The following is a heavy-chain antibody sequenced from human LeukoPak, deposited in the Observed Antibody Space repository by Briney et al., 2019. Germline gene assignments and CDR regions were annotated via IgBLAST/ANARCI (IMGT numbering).Heavy chain of an antibody. D-gene: IGHD2/OR15-2a*01. CDR2: IYYSGST. CDR1: GGSISSGDYY. CDR3: ARDLPMSSTRDAFDI. Sequence: SETLSLTCTVSGGSISSGDYYWSWIRQPPGKGLEWIGYIYYSGSTYYNPSLKSRVTISVYTSKNQFSLMLSSVTAADKAVYYCARDLPMSSTRDAFDIWGQGTMVTVSS. J-gene: IGHJ3*02. V-gene: IGHV4-30-4*08.